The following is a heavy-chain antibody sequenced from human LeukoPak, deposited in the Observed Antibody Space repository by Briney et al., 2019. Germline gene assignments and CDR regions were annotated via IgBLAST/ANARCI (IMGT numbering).Heavy chain of an antibody. Sequence: ASVKVSCKASGYTFTSYGISWVRQAPGQGLEWMGWISAYNGNTNYAQKLQGRVTMTTDTSTSTAYMELRSPRSDDTAVYYCARDNFWSGYPFYYYYYYMDVWGKGTTVTVSS. CDR1: GYTFTSYG. J-gene: IGHJ6*03. CDR2: ISAYNGNT. CDR3: ARDNFWSGYPFYYYYYYMDV. V-gene: IGHV1-18*01. D-gene: IGHD3-3*01.